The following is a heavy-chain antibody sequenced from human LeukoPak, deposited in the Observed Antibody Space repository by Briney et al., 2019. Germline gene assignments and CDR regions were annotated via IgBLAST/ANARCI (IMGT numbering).Heavy chain of an antibody. Sequence: ASVKVSCKASGYTFTNFGISWVRQAPRQGLEWMGWINTYKGNTYYAQNFQDRVTMTTDTSTTTAYMELRSLTSDDTAISYCARAGGWTREDYKDESYHIWGQGTVVTVSS. D-gene: IGHD6-19*01. CDR3: ARAGGWTREDYKDESYHI. CDR2: INTYKGNT. V-gene: IGHV1-18*01. CDR1: GYTFTNFG. J-gene: IGHJ3*02.